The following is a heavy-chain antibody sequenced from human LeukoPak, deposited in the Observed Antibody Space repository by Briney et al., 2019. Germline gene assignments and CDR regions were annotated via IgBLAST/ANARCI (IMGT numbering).Heavy chain of an antibody. Sequence: PGGSLRLSCAASGLTFSSYAMHWVRQAPGKGLEWVAVISYDGSNKYYADSVKGRFTISRDNSKNTLYLQMNSLRAEDTAVYYCARDCGGSCYYGVFYGMDVWGQGTTVTVSS. CDR2: ISYDGSNK. J-gene: IGHJ6*02. V-gene: IGHV3-30*04. D-gene: IGHD2-15*01. CDR1: GLTFSSYA. CDR3: ARDCGGSCYYGVFYGMDV.